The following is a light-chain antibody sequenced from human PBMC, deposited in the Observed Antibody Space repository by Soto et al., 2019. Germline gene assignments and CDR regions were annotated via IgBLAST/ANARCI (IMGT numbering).Light chain of an antibody. V-gene: IGKV3-11*01. J-gene: IGKJ4*01. CDR2: DVS. Sequence: IVLTQSPATLSLSPGERATLSCRASQSVSTYLAWYQQKSGQAPRLLSYDVSKRATGIPPRFSGSVAGTDFTLTISSLEPEDSATYYCQQRRSSLTFGGGTKVEIK. CDR1: QSVSTY. CDR3: QQRRSSLT.